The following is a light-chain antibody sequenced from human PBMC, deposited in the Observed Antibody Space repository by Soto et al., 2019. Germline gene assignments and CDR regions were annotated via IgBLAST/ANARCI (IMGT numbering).Light chain of an antibody. CDR1: QSIDKY. V-gene: IGKV1-39*01. J-gene: IGKJ4*01. CDR3: QQSYSTPSLT. Sequence: DIQMTQSPSSLSASVGDRVTITCRASQSIDKYLNWYQQKPGKGPNLLIYAASKLRTGVLSRFSGSGYGAGFTLTISSLLPEDFAIYFCQQSYSTPSLTFGGGTKVEIK. CDR2: AAS.